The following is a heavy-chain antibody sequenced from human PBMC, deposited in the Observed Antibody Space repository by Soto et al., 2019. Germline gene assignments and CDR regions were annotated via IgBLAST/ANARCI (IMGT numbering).Heavy chain of an antibody. D-gene: IGHD2-21*02. Sequence: QVQLVQSGAEVKKPGSSVKVSCKASGGTFSSYTISWVRQAPGQGLEWMGRIIPILGIANYAQKFQGRVTITADKSTSTAYMELSSLRSEDTAVYYCAREGEGGGDDYWGQGTLVTVSS. J-gene: IGHJ4*02. CDR3: AREGEGGGDDY. CDR1: GGTFSSYT. CDR2: IIPILGIA. V-gene: IGHV1-69*08.